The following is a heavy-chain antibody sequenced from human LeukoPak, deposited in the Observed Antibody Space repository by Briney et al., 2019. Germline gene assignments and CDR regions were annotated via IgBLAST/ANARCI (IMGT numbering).Heavy chain of an antibody. Sequence: ASVKVSCKASGGTFSSYAISWVRQAPGQGLEWMGGIIPIFGTANYVQKFQGRVTITADESTSTAYMELRSLRSDDTAVYYCARVGRTGIPEGDYWGQGTLVTVSS. J-gene: IGHJ4*02. CDR3: ARVGRTGIPEGDY. D-gene: IGHD1-14*01. CDR1: GGTFSSYA. CDR2: IIPIFGTA. V-gene: IGHV1-69*13.